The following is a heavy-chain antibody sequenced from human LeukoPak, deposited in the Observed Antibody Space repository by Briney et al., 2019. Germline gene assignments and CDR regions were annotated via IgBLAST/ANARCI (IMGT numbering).Heavy chain of an antibody. Sequence: GSLRLSCTASGFTFSSYWMSWVRQAPGKGLEWVANIKQDGSEKYYVDSVKGRFTISRDNAKNSLYLQMNSLRAEDTAVYYCAELGITMIGGVWGKGTTVTISS. CDR1: GFTFSSYW. V-gene: IGHV3-7*01. J-gene: IGHJ6*04. CDR3: AELGITMIGGV. CDR2: IKQDGSEK. D-gene: IGHD3-10*02.